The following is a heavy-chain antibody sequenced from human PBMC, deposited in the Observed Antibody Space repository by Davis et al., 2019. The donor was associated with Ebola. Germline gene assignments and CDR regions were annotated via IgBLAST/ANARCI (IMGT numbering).Heavy chain of an antibody. V-gene: IGHV3-30*19. CDR3: AKVDGTVGY. D-gene: IGHD1-1*01. J-gene: IGHJ4*02. CDR2: ISYDGSNK. Sequence: PGGSLRLSCAGSGFTFSNSPMHWVRQAPGKGLEWVAVISYDGSNKYYADSVKGRFTISRDNSKNTLYLQMNSLRAEDTAVYYCAKVDGTVGYWGQGTLVTVSS. CDR1: GFTFSNSP.